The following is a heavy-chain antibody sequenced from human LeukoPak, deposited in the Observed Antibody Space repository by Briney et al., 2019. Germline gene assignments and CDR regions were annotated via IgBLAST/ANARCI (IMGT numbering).Heavy chain of an antibody. V-gene: IGHV3-7*01. CDR2: IKQDGSEK. D-gene: IGHD6-6*01. CDR1: GFTFSSYW. J-gene: IGHJ4*02. CDR3: AGSLYSSSSPIDY. Sequence: GGSLRPSCAASGFTFSSYWMSWVRQAPGKGLEWVANIKQDGSEKYYVDSVKGRFTISRDNAKNSLYLQMNSLRAEDTAVYYCAGSLYSSSSPIDYWGQGTLVTVSS.